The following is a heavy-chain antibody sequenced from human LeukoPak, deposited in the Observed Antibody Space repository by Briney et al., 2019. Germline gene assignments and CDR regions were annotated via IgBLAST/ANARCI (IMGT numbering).Heavy chain of an antibody. CDR1: GVTVSSNY. J-gene: IGHJ4*02. Sequence: GGSLRLSCAASGVTVSSNYMNWVRQAPGKGLEWVSVIYSDGSTYYAESAKARFTISRDHSTNTMYLQLNSLRAEETAVHHCMGSRLRANFDYWGQGTLVTVSP. CDR3: MGSRLRANFDY. D-gene: IGHD5-12*01. V-gene: IGHV3-66*01. CDR2: IYSDGST.